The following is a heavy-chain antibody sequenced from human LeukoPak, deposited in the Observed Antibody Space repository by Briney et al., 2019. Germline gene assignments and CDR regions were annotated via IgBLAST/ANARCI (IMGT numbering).Heavy chain of an antibody. Sequence: SVKVSCQASGGTFSSYASSWVRQAPGQRLEWMGRIIPIFGKENNAQKFQGRVTITTDESTSTAYMELSRLRSEDTAVYYCAREALNPSYYDFWSGYPFDYWGQGTLVTVSS. CDR3: AREALNPSYYDFWSGYPFDY. D-gene: IGHD3-3*01. CDR1: GGTFSSYA. J-gene: IGHJ4*02. V-gene: IGHV1-69*05. CDR2: IIPIFGKE.